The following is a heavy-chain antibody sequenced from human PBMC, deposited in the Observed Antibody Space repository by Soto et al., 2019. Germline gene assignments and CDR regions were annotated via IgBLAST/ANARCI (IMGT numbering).Heavy chain of an antibody. D-gene: IGHD6-13*01. CDR2: IYYTGTT. Sequence: QVRLQESGPGLVKPSQTLSLTCTVSGASFSGDGYHWSWIRQPPGKDLEWIGYIYYTGTTYYNPSLRSRVSILVDTSRNQFSLKLSSLTAADTAVYYCARYAADSRWFAPWGQGTLVTVSS. CDR1: GASFSGDGYH. CDR3: ARYAADSRWFAP. V-gene: IGHV4-30-4*01. J-gene: IGHJ5*02.